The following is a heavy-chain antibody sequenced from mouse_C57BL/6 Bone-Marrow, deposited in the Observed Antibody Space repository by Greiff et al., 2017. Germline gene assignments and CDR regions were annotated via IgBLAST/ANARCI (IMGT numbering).Heavy chain of an antibody. CDR3: TTLYYCASYFDV. CDR1: GFNIKDDY. Sequence: EVQLQQSGAELVRPGASVKLSCTASGFNIKDDYMHWVKQRPEQGLEWIGWIDPENGDTEYASKFQGKATITADTSSNTAYLQLSSLTSEDTAVYYCTTLYYCASYFDVWGTGTTVTVSS. CDR2: IDPENGDT. V-gene: IGHV14-4*01. D-gene: IGHD1-1*01. J-gene: IGHJ1*03.